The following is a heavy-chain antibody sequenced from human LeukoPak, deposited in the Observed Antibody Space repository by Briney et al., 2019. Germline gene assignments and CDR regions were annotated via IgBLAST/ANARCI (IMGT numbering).Heavy chain of an antibody. CDR3: AKDRRWPIRRAYWFDP. J-gene: IGHJ5*02. D-gene: IGHD5-24*01. V-gene: IGHV3-30*02. Sequence: GGSLRLSCAASGFTFSSYGMHWVRHAPGKGREWVVFIRYDGSNKYYADSVGGRFTISRDNSKNTLYLKMKSMRAEDTAVYYCAKDRRWPIRRAYWFDPWGQGTLVTVSS. CDR1: GFTFSSYG. CDR2: IRYDGSNK.